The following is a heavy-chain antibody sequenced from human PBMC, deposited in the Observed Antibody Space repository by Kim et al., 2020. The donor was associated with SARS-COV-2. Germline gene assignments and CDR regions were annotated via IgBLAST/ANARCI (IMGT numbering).Heavy chain of an antibody. CDR3: ASPRKATTKTYYYGMDV. Sequence: LKSRVTRSVDTSKNQFSLKLSSVTAADTAVYYCASPRKATTKTYYYGMDVWGQGTTVTVSS. J-gene: IGHJ6*02. D-gene: IGHD5-12*01. V-gene: IGHV4-34*01.